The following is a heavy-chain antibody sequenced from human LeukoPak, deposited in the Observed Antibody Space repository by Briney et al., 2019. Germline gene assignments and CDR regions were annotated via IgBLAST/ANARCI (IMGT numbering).Heavy chain of an antibody. CDR2: INHSGST. CDR1: GGSFSGYY. V-gene: IGHV4-34*01. J-gene: IGHJ4*02. D-gene: IGHD6-19*01. CDR3: ARLDSDWPYYFDY. Sequence: SETLSLTCAVYGGSFSGYYWSWIRQPPGKGLEWIGEINHSGSTNYNPSLKSRVTISVDTSKNQFSLKLSSVTAADTAVYYCARLDSDWPYYFDYWGQGTLVTVSS.